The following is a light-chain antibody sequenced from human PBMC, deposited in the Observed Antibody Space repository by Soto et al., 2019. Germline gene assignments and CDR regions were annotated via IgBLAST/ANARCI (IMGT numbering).Light chain of an antibody. Sequence: QSVLTQPASASGTPGQIITISCSGSNSNIGSNNVNWYQQFPGTAPKVLIYNKSQRPSGVPDRFSGSKSGTSASLAISGLQAEDEADYYCASWDDTMNGWVFGGGTKLTVL. J-gene: IGLJ3*02. CDR2: NKS. CDR1: NSNIGSNN. V-gene: IGLV1-44*01. CDR3: ASWDDTMNGWV.